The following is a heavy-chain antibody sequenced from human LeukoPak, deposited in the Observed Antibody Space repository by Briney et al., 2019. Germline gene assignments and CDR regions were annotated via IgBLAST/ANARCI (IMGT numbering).Heavy chain of an antibody. J-gene: IGHJ5*02. V-gene: IGHV3-23*01. Sequence: GGSLRLSCAASGFTFSSYAMSRVRQAPGKGLEWVSAISGSGGSTYYADSVKGRFTISRDNSKNTLYLQMNSLRAEDTAVYYCAKDLFRIAARPGDGWFDPWGQGTLVTVSS. D-gene: IGHD6-6*01. CDR1: GFTFSSYA. CDR2: ISGSGGST. CDR3: AKDLFRIAARPGDGWFDP.